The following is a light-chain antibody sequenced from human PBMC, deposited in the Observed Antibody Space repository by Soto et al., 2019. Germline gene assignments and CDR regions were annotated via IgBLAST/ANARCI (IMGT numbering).Light chain of an antibody. CDR3: QQYGSSPHT. V-gene: IGKV3-20*01. Sequence: EIVLTQSPGTLSLSPGERATLSCRASQSVSSSYLAWYQHKPGQAPRLLIYAASSRATGIPDRFSGSGSGTDFTLTISRLEAEDFAVYYCQQYGSSPHTFGQGTKLEIK. CDR1: QSVSSSY. J-gene: IGKJ2*01. CDR2: AAS.